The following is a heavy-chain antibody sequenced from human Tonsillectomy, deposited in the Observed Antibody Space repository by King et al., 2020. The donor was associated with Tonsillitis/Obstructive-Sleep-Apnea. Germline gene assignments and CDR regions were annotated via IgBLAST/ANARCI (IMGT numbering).Heavy chain of an antibody. CDR2: XXXXXGXK. Sequence: MQLVQSGGGLVKPGGSLRLSCAASGFTFSDYYMSWIRQAPGKGLXWXSXXXXXXGXKXYADSMRGRFTISRDNAKNSLYLQMNSLRVEDTAVYYCARAETFYGGSPDYWGQGTLVTVSS. CDR3: ARAETFYGGSPDY. CDR1: GFTFSDYY. D-gene: IGHD4-23*01. V-gene: IGHV3-11*06. J-gene: IGHJ4*02.